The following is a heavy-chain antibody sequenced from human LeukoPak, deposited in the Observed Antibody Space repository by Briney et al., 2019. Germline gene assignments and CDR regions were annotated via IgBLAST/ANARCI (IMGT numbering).Heavy chain of an antibody. V-gene: IGHV3-30*03. Sequence: QTGGSLRLSCAASGFTFSSYGMHRVRQAPGKGLEWVAVISYDGSYKYYADSVKGRFTISRDNSKNTLYLQMNSLRPEDTAVYYCVRSYRDLTGYYNHFDYWGQGNLVTVSS. D-gene: IGHD3-9*01. CDR1: GFTFSSYG. J-gene: IGHJ4*02. CDR3: VRSYRDLTGYYNHFDY. CDR2: ISYDGSYK.